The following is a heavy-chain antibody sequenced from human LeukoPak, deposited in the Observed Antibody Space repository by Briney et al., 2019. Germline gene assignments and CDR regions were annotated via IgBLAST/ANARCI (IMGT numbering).Heavy chain of an antibody. J-gene: IGHJ5*02. D-gene: IGHD4-17*01. CDR2: INPSGGST. CDR3: ARDGYGDYDRNWFDP. CDR1: GYTFTSYY. V-gene: IGHV1-46*01. Sequence: APVKVSCKASGYTFTSYYMHWVRQAPGQGLEWMGIINPSGGSTSYAQKFQGRVTMTRDTSTSTVYMELSSLRSEDTAVYYCARDGYGDYDRNWFDPWGQGTLVTVSS.